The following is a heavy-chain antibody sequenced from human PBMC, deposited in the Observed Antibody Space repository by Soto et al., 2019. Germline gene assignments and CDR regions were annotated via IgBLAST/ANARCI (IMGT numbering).Heavy chain of an antibody. Sequence: GESMKLPCEGSGYTLASYWNSWVCQMTGKGLEGMGRIDPSVSYTNYSQSFQAHVTISAVKSISTAYLQWSSLKASDTAMYYWARQVATIVAFYYGMVVCGQGTTVSVSS. J-gene: IGHJ6*02. V-gene: IGHV5-10-1*01. CDR3: ARQVATIVAFYYGMVV. CDR1: GYTLASYW. CDR2: IDPSVSYT. D-gene: IGHD5-12*01.